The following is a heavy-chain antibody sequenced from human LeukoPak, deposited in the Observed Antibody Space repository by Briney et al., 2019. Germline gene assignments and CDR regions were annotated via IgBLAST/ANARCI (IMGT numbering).Heavy chain of an antibody. Sequence: SETLSLTCTVSGGSLSGYYWSWIRQPAGKGLEWIGRIYTSGTTNYNPSLKSRVTISVDTSKNQFSLKLSSVTAADTAVYYCARISWYYGSGSYYNSYYFDYWGQGTLVTVSS. D-gene: IGHD3-10*01. CDR2: IYTSGTT. V-gene: IGHV4-4*07. CDR3: ARISWYYGSGSYYNSYYFDY. J-gene: IGHJ4*02. CDR1: GGSLSGYY.